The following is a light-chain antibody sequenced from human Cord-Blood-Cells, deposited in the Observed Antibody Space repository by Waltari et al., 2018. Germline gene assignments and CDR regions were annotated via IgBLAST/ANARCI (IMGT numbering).Light chain of an antibody. CDR2: WAS. CDR3: QQYYSTPYT. CDR1: PSVLYSSNNKNY. Sequence: DIVMTQSPDSLAVSLGERATINCKSSPSVLYSSNNKNYLALSQQKPGQPPKLLIYWASTRESGVPDRFSGSGSGTDFTLTISSLQAEDVAVYYCQQYYSTPYTFGQGTKLEIK. J-gene: IGKJ2*01. V-gene: IGKV4-1*01.